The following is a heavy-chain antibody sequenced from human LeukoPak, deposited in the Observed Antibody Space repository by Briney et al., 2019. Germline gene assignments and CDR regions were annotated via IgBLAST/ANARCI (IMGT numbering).Heavy chain of an antibody. V-gene: IGHV1-18*01. CDR3: ARDGAAAGRNWFDP. CDR1: GYTFTSYG. CDR2: ISAYNGNT. Sequence: GASVKVSCKASGYTFTSYGIRWVRQAPGQGLEWMGWISAYNGNTNYAQKLQGRVTMTTDTSTGTAYMELRSLRSDDTAVYYCARDGAAAGRNWFDPWGQGTLVTVSS. D-gene: IGHD6-13*01. J-gene: IGHJ5*02.